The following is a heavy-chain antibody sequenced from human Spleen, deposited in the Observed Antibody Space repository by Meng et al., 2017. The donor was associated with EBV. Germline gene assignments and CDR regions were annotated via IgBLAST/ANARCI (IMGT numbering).Heavy chain of an antibody. Sequence: QVQLQALVPGLVKPSETLFLPCTVSGGSPTSSYWSWIRQPPGKGLEWLAYIYYSGSTEYNPSLKSRVLVSVDTSKNQFSLKLNSVTAADTAVYYCARGGVVTGTGIDYWGQGILVTVSS. CDR2: IYYSGST. CDR3: ARGGVVTGTGIDY. V-gene: IGHV4-59*01. CDR1: GGSPTSSY. J-gene: IGHJ4*02. D-gene: IGHD1-7*01.